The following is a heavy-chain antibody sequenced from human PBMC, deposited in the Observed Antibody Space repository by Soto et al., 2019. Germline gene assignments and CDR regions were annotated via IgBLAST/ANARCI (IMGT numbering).Heavy chain of an antibody. CDR1: GYTLTELS. Sequence: ASVKVSCKVFGYTLTELSMHWVRQAPGKGLEWMGGFDPEDGETIYAQKFQGRVTMTEDTSTDTAYMELSSLRSEDTAVYYCATHGSGLRPYYYYGMDVWGQGTTVTVSS. CDR3: ATHGSGLRPYYYYGMDV. J-gene: IGHJ6*02. D-gene: IGHD3-10*01. CDR2: FDPEDGET. V-gene: IGHV1-24*01.